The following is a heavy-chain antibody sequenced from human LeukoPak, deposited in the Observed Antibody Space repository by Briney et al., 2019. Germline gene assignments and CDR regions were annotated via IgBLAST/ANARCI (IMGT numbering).Heavy chain of an antibody. J-gene: IGHJ5*02. CDR1: GGSFSGYY. D-gene: IGHD2-15*01. CDR2: INHSGST. CDR3: ARRWAVVVVAATPPNFDP. V-gene: IGHV4-34*01. Sequence: ASETLSLTCAVYGGSFSGYYWSWIRQPPGKGLEWIGEINHSGSTNYNPSLKSRVTISVDTSKNQFSLKLSSVTAADTAVYYCARRWAVVVVAATPPNFDPWGQGTLVTVSS.